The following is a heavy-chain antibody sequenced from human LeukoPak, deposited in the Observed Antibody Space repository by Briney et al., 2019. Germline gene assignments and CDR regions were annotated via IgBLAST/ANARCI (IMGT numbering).Heavy chain of an antibody. Sequence: GGSLRLSCAASGFTFSDYYMSWIRQAPGKGLEWVSYISSSGSTIYYADSVKGRFTISRDNSKNTLYLQMNSLRAEDTAVYYCASPKPIVGAITRGGFDYWGQGTLVTVSS. CDR1: GFTFSDYY. D-gene: IGHD1-26*01. CDR3: ASPKPIVGAITRGGFDY. CDR2: ISSSGSTI. J-gene: IGHJ4*02. V-gene: IGHV3-11*01.